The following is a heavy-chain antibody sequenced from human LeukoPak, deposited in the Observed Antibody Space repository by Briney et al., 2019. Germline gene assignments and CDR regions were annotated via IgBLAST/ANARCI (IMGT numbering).Heavy chain of an antibody. Sequence: GGSLRLSCAASGFTFDDYAMHWVRQAPGKGLEWFSGISWNSNSIGYAGSVKGRFTISRDNAKNSLYLQMNSLRADDTASYYCVKEGHDSSGYPDYWGQGTLVTVSS. CDR3: VKEGHDSSGYPDY. J-gene: IGHJ4*02. CDR2: ISWNSNSI. V-gene: IGHV3-9*01. CDR1: GFTFDDYA. D-gene: IGHD3-22*01.